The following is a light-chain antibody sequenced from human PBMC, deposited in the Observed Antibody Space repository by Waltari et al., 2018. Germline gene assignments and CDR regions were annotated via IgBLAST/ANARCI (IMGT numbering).Light chain of an antibody. V-gene: IGKV3D-15*01. J-gene: IGKJ1*01. CDR1: QSVSSN. CDR3: QKYNNLRV. CDR2: GAS. Sequence: EIVMTQSPATLSVSPGERATLSCRANQSVSSNLAWYQQNHGQAPRLLIYGASTRATGIPARFSGRGSGKEFNLTISSLQDEDLAVCYGQKYNNLRVFGQGTKVELK.